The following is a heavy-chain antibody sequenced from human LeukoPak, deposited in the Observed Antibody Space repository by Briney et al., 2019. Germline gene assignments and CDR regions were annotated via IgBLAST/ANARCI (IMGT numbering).Heavy chain of an antibody. D-gene: IGHD3-3*01. J-gene: IGHJ4*02. V-gene: IGHV3-74*01. CDR1: GFTFSRYW. CDR3: ANGNGQRFLEWLHETYYDY. CDR2: INSDVSST. Sequence: GGSLRLSCAASGFTFSRYWMHWVRQGPGKGLVWVSRINSDVSSTSYADSVKGRITISRDNSKNTLYLQMNSLRAEDTAVYYCANGNGQRFLEWLHETYYDYWGQGTLVTVSS.